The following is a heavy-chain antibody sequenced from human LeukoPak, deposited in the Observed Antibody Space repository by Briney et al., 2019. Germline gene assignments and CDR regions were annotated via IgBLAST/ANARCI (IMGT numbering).Heavy chain of an antibody. CDR3: ARDTPYGVFDY. CDR2: ISSSSSTI. J-gene: IGHJ4*02. V-gene: IGHV3-48*01. D-gene: IGHD4-17*01. Sequence: PGGSLRLSCAASGFTFSSYSMNWVRQAPGKGLEWVSYISSSSSTIYYADSVKGRFTISRDNAKNSLYLQMNSLRAEDTAVYYCARDTPYGVFDYWGQGTPVTVSS. CDR1: GFTFSSYS.